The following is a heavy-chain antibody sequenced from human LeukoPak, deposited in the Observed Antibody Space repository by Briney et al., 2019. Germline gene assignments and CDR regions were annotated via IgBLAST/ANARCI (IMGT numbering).Heavy chain of an antibody. CDR2: INPHSGGT. CDR3: ARDMDSGPDFFDY. V-gene: IGHV1-2*02. J-gene: IGHJ4*02. CDR1: GYTFTEYY. D-gene: IGHD1-26*01. Sequence: ASVKVSCKASGYTFTEYYMHWVRQAPGQGLEWMGWINPHSGGTDHAQKFQGRVTMTRDTSISTAYMELSRLSSDDTAVYYCARDMDSGPDFFDYWGLGTLVTVSS.